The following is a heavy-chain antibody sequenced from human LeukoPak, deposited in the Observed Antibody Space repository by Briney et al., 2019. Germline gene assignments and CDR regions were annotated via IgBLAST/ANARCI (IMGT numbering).Heavy chain of an antibody. CDR1: GFTFSTYN. CDR2: IFGAGTT. CDR3: ARAIQFGGYFDY. V-gene: IGHV3-53*01. D-gene: IGHD2-15*01. J-gene: IGHJ4*02. Sequence: AGGSLRLSCAASGFTFSTYNMNWVRQAPGKGLEWVSVIFGAGTTYYADSVKGRFTISRDNSKNTLYLQMNSLRAEDTAVYYCARAIQFGGYFDYWGQGTLVTVST.